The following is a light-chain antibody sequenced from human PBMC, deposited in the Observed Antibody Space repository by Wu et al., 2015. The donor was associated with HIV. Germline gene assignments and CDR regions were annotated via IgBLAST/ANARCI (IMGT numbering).Light chain of an antibody. CDR2: DAS. CDR1: QSVSSY. Sequence: EIVLTQSPATLSLSPGERATLSCRASQSVSSYLAWYQQKPGQAPRLLIYDASNRATGIPARFSGSGSGTDFTLTISSLEPEDFAVYYCQQRSNWPTFGQGTKVGNQT. V-gene: IGKV3-11*01. J-gene: IGKJ1*01. CDR3: QQRSNWPT.